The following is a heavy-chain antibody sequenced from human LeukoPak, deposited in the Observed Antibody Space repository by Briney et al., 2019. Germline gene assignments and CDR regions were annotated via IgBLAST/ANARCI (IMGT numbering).Heavy chain of an antibody. D-gene: IGHD6-13*01. V-gene: IGHV1-8*02. CDR1: GYTFINHD. CDR2: MNPNSGNT. Sequence: ASVKVSCKGYGYTFINHDIDWVRQAAGQGLEWMGWMNPNSGNTGYAQKFQGRVTMTRNTSISTAYMELSSLRSEDTAVYYCARGISYSRFRGQYFQHWGQGTLVTVSS. CDR3: ARGISYSRFRGQYFQH. J-gene: IGHJ1*01.